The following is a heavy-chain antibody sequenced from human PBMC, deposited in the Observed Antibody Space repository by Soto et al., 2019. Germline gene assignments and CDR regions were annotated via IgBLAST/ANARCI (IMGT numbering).Heavy chain of an antibody. D-gene: IGHD1-7*01. CDR2: IHSGGDT. CDR1: GFAVSSNY. CDR3: ARSRTGTTYCGMDV. Sequence: EVQLVESGGDLVQPGGSLRLSCAASGFAVSSNYMTWVRQAPGKGLEWVSVIHSGGDTHYADSVRGRFTIYRDNSKNTLYLQMNSLRAEDTAVYYCARSRTGTTYCGMDVWGQGTTVTVSS. V-gene: IGHV3-66*01. J-gene: IGHJ6*02.